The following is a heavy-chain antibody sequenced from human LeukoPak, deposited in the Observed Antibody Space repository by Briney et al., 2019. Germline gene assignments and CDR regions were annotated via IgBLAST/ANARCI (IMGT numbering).Heavy chain of an antibody. V-gene: IGHV4-39*07. J-gene: IGHJ2*01. D-gene: IGHD3-3*01. Sequence: PETLSLTCTVSGGSISSSSYYWGWIRQPPGKGLEWIGSIYYSGSTYYNPSLKSRVTISVDTSKNQFSLKLSSVTAADTAVYYCASDAFADFLWGRGTLVTVSS. CDR2: IYYSGST. CDR1: GGSISSSSYY. CDR3: ASDAFADFL.